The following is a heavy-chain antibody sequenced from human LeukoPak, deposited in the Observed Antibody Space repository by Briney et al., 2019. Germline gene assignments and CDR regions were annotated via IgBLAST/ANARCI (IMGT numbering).Heavy chain of an antibody. D-gene: IGHD2-2*03. V-gene: IGHV1-2*02. J-gene: IGHJ4*02. CDR2: INPNSGGT. CDR3: ARVGWLGYCSSTSCKEDY. CDR1: GYTFTGYY. Sequence: ASVKVSCKASGYTFTGYYMHWVRQAPGQGLEWMGWINPNSGGTNYAQKLQGRVTMTTDTSTSTAYMELRSLRSDDTAVYYCARVGWLGYCSSTSCKEDYWGQGTLVTVSS.